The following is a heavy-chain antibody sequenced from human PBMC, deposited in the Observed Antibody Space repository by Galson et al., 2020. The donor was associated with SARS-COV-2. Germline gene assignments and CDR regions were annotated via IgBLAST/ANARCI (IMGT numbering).Heavy chain of an antibody. J-gene: IGHJ4*02. V-gene: IGHV3-23*01. Sequence: GGSMRLSCAASGFTFSSYAMSWVRQAPGKGLEWVSAISGSGGSTYYADSVKGRFTIPRDNSKNTLYLQMNSLRAEDTAVYYCSVYDSSGTGVYWGQGTLVTVSS. CDR2: ISGSGGST. CDR3: SVYDSSGTGVY. D-gene: IGHD3-22*01. CDR1: GFTFSSYA.